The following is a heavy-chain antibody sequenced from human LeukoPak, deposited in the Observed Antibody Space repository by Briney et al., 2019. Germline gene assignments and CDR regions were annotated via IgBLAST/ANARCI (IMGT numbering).Heavy chain of an antibody. Sequence: GRSLRLSCAASGFTFSSYAMHWVRQAPGKGLEWVAVISYDGSNKYYADSVKGRFTISRDNSKNTLYLQMNSLRAEDTAVYYCARDRMYGDPKYFDHWGQGTLVTVSS. J-gene: IGHJ4*02. CDR3: ARDRMYGDPKYFDH. V-gene: IGHV3-30-3*01. D-gene: IGHD4-17*01. CDR2: ISYDGSNK. CDR1: GFTFSSYA.